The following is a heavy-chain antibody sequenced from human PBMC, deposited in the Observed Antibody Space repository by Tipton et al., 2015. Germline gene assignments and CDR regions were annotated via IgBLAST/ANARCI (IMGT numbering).Heavy chain of an antibody. Sequence: TLSLTCTVSGGSISSSSYYWGWIRQPPGKGLEWIGSIYYSGSTNYNPSLKSRVTISVDTSKNQFSLKLSSVTAADTAVYYCARDTMLRLGELSLSVGSPSWRRSYYYGMDVWGQGTTVTVSS. J-gene: IGHJ6*02. CDR1: GGSISSSSYY. CDR3: ARDTMLRLGELSLSVGSPSWRRSYYYGMDV. CDR2: IYYSGST. V-gene: IGHV4-39*07. D-gene: IGHD3-16*02.